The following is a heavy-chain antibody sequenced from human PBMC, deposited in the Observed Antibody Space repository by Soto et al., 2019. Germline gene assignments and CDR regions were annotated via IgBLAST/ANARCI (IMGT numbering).Heavy chain of an antibody. CDR2: INPSGGST. D-gene: IGHD4-4*01. CDR3: ARDKYSNSDYYYYGMDV. J-gene: IGHJ6*02. Sequence: VSVKVSCKASGYTFTSYYMHWVRQAPGQGLEWMGIINPSGGSTSYAQKFQGRVTMTRDTSTSTVYMELSSLRSEDTAVYYCARDKYSNSDYYYYGMDVWGQGTTVTVSS. V-gene: IGHV1-46*01. CDR1: GYTFTSYY.